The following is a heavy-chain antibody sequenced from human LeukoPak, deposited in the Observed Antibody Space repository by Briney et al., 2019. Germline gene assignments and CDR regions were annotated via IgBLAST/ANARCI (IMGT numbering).Heavy chain of an antibody. CDR3: AKETFCSGGSCYSGPNWFDP. J-gene: IGHJ5*02. CDR2: ISGSGGST. D-gene: IGHD2-15*01. V-gene: IGHV3-23*01. CDR1: GFTFSSYA. Sequence: GGSLRLSCAASGFTFSSYAMSWVRQAPRKGLEWVSAISGSGGSTYYADSVKGRFTISRDNSKNTLYLQMNSLRAEDTAVYYCAKETFCSGGSCYSGPNWFDPWGQGTLVTVSS.